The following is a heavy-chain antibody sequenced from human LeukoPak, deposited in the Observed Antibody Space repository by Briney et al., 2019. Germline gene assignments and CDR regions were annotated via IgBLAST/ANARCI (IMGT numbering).Heavy chain of an antibody. Sequence: SETLSLTCTVSGGSISNSNYYWGWIRQPPGKGLEWIGSIYYSGSAYYNPSLKSRVTISVDTSKNQFSLKLSSVTAADTAVYYCARDPSGGDRPGDWFDPWGQGTLATVSS. CDR1: GGSISNSNYY. CDR2: IYYSGSA. V-gene: IGHV4-39*07. D-gene: IGHD3-10*01. CDR3: ARDPSGGDRPGDWFDP. J-gene: IGHJ5*02.